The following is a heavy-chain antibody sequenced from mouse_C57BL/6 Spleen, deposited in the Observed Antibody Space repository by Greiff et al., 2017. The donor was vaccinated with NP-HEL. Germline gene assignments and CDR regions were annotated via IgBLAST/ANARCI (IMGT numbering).Heavy chain of an antibody. CDR1: GFTFSSYA. CDR2: ISDGGSYT. D-gene: IGHD2-4*01. V-gene: IGHV5-4*01. CDR3: ARDRDYDYAYWYFDV. Sequence: EVQGVESGGGLVKPGGSLKLSCAASGFTFSSYAMSWVRQTPEKRLEWVATISDGGSYTYYPDNVKGRFTISKDNAKNNLYLQMSHLKSEDTAMYYCARDRDYDYAYWYFDVWGTGTTVTVSS. J-gene: IGHJ1*03.